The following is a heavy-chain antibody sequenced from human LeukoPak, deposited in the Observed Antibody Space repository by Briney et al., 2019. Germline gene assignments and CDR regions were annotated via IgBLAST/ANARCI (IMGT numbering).Heavy chain of an antibody. D-gene: IGHD3-22*01. CDR2: IWHDGRNK. V-gene: IGHV3-33*01. CDR3: ARDRAWYYYDSSGFDY. J-gene: IGHJ4*02. CDR1: GFSFSRYG. Sequence: GRSLRLSCAASGFSFSRYGMHWVRQAPGKGLEWVAVIWHDGRNKYYADSVKGRFTISRGNSKNTLYLQMNSLRAEDTAVYYCARDRAWYYYDSSGFDYWGQGTLVTVSS.